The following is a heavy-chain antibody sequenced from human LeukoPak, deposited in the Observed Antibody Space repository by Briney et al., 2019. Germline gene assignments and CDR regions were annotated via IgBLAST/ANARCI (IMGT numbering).Heavy chain of an antibody. J-gene: IGHJ4*02. Sequence: PSETLSLTCTVSGGSISSYYWSWIRQPPGKGLEWIGYIYYSGSTNYNPSLKSRVTISVDTSKNQFSLKLSSVTAADTAVYYCARHERDSSSWSTGSYWGQGTLVTVSS. CDR1: GGSISSYY. CDR2: IYYSGST. CDR3: ARHERDSSSWSTGSY. D-gene: IGHD6-13*01. V-gene: IGHV4-59*08.